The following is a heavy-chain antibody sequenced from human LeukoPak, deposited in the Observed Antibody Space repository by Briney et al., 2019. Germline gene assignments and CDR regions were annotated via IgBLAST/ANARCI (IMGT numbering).Heavy chain of an antibody. D-gene: IGHD6-19*01. V-gene: IGHV3-30*03. CDR3: ARDLSAAFDF. CDR1: GFTGSNNY. Sequence: PGGSLRLSCAASGFTGSNNYVSWVRQAPGKGLEWVARLVYDERSDYANSVKGRFSISRDNSKNTLFLDMSDLRVEDTAVYYCARDLSAAFDFWGQGVLVTVSS. J-gene: IGHJ4*02. CDR2: LVYDERS.